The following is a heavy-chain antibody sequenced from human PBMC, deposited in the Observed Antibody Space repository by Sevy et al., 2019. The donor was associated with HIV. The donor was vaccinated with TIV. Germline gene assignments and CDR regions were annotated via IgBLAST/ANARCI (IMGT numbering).Heavy chain of an antibody. V-gene: IGHV3-23*01. CDR2: ISGSGGST. CDR3: ANTPYSSSWYHEGAYYGMDV. D-gene: IGHD6-13*01. J-gene: IGHJ6*02. CDR1: GFTFSSYA. Sequence: GGSLRLSCAASGFTFSSYAMSWVRQAPGKGLEWVSAISGSGGSTYYADSVKGRFTISRDNSKNTLYLQMNSLRAEDTAVYYCANTPYSSSWYHEGAYYGMDVWGQGTTVSASS.